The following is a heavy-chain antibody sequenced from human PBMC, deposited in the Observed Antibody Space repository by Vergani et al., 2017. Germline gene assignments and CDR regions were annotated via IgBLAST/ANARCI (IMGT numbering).Heavy chain of an antibody. V-gene: IGHV1-69*13. J-gene: IGHJ4*02. CDR3: TRGWYYDSIAYWAY. D-gene: IGHD3-22*01. Sequence: QGQLAQSGAEVKKPGSSVKVSCKASGGTFSSISISWVRQAPGQGLEWMGRIIPIFGTTSYAQKFQGRVTILADESTSTAYMELSSLRSEDTAVYYCTRGWYYDSIAYWAYWGQGTLVTVSS. CDR1: GGTFSSIS. CDR2: IIPIFGTT.